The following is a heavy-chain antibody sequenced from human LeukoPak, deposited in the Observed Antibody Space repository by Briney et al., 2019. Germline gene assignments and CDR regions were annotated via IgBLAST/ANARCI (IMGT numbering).Heavy chain of an antibody. D-gene: IGHD6-19*01. CDR1: GFTFSRSD. J-gene: IGHJ5*02. Sequence: GGSLRLSCEASGFTFSRSDMIWVRQAPGKGLEWVSIISASGGSTFYADSVRGRFTISRDNSENILYLQLSSLRAEDTAVYHCVKKGNGWSPQFDPWGQGTLVTVSS. CDR3: VKKGNGWSPQFDP. CDR2: ISASGGST. V-gene: IGHV3-23*01.